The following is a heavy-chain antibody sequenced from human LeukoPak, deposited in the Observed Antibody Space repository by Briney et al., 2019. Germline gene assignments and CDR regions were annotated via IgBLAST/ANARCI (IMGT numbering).Heavy chain of an antibody. Sequence: ASVTXSCKVSGYTLTELSMHWVRQAPGKGLEWMGGFDPEDGETIYAQKFQGRVTMTEDTSTDTAYMELSSLRSEDTAVYYCATASSSWFYHAFDIWGQGTMVTVSS. CDR1: GYTLTELS. CDR3: ATASSSWFYHAFDI. CDR2: FDPEDGET. J-gene: IGHJ3*02. D-gene: IGHD6-13*01. V-gene: IGHV1-24*01.